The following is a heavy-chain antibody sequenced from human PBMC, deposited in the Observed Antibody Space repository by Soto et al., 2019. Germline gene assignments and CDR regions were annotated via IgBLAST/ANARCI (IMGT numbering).Heavy chain of an antibody. J-gene: IGHJ6*02. V-gene: IGHV1-18*04. D-gene: IGHD4-17*01. CDR1: GYTFTSYG. CDR2: ISAYNGNT. Sequence: QVQLVQSGAEVKKPGASVKVSCKASGYTFTSYGISWVRQAPGQGLEWMGRISAYNGNTNYAQKLQGRVTMTTDTSTSTAYMELRSLRSDDTAVYYCARDRYYGDNYYYCGMDVWCQGTTVTVSS. CDR3: ARDRYYGDNYYYCGMDV.